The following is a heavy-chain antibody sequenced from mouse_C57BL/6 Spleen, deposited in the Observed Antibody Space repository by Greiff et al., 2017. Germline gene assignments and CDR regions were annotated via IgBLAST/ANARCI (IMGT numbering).Heavy chain of an antibody. CDR1: AYAFSSSW. CDR2: IYLGDGDT. CDR3: ARSEGAFPSYAMDY. Sequence: QVQLQQSGPELVKPGASVKISCKASAYAFSSSWMNWVKQRPGQGVEWIGRIYLGDGDTTYNGTCTGKATLTADTSSSTAYMQLSSLTSEDSAVYFCARSEGAFPSYAMDYWGQGTSVSVSS. V-gene: IGHV1-82*01. J-gene: IGHJ4*01. D-gene: IGHD3-1*01.